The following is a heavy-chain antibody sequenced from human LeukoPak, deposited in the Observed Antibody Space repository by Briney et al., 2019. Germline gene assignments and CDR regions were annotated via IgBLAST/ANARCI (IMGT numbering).Heavy chain of an antibody. CDR1: GLTFRNCG. V-gene: IGHV3-33*06. Sequence: PGRSLRLSCAASGLTFRNCGMHWVRQAPGKGLEGVAVIWHDGSNKYYADSVKGRFTISRDNSKNTLYLQMNSLRAEDTAVYYCAEARAGYYGSGSYQDFWGQGTLVTVSS. CDR2: IWHDGSNK. CDR3: AEARAGYYGSGSYQDF. D-gene: IGHD3-10*01. J-gene: IGHJ4*02.